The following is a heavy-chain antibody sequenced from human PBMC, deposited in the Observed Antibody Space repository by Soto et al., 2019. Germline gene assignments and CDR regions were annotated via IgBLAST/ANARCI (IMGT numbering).Heavy chain of an antibody. Sequence: SVKVSCKASGGTFSGYAISWVRQAPGQGLEWMGGIIPIFGTANYAQKFQGRVTITADESTSTAYMELSSLRSEDTAVYYCARTWMTTGYYYGMDVWGQGTTVTVSS. D-gene: IGHD4-17*01. CDR3: ARTWMTTGYYYGMDV. CDR2: IIPIFGTA. CDR1: GGTFSGYA. V-gene: IGHV1-69*13. J-gene: IGHJ6*02.